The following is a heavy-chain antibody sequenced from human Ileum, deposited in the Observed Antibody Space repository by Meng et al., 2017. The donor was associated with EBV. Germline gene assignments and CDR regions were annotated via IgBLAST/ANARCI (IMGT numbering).Heavy chain of an antibody. D-gene: IGHD5-12*01. CDR2: SFYTGNT. Sequence: GVATLSQALALTSRVSYGTVSSDDYYGAWIRPTPGGGVEWIGNSFYTGNTYYNPSLKSRVSIAVDTSKSQFSLKLSSVTAADTSVYYCARLVKSGYDYWYFDYWGQGTLVTVSS. V-gene: IGHV4-39*01. J-gene: IGHJ4*02. CDR3: ARLVKSGYDYWYFDY. CDR1: YGTVSSDDYY.